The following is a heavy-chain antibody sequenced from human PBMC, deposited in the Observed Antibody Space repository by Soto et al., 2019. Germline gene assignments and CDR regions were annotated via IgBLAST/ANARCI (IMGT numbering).Heavy chain of an antibody. Sequence: GASVQVSCKTSGFTFSNSAVQWVRQARGQRLEWIGWIIVGSGQTKSAQNLQERITITRDMSTSTAYMELSSLRSEDTAVYYCAAELYGGGRCCSFDIWGQGTMVTVSS. D-gene: IGHD2-15*01. CDR2: IIVGSGQT. CDR1: GFTFSNSA. CDR3: AAELYGGGRCCSFDI. J-gene: IGHJ3*02. V-gene: IGHV1-58*01.